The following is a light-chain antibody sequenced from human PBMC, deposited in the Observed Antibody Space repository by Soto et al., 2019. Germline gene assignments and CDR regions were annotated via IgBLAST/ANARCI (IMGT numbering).Light chain of an antibody. V-gene: IGLV1-44*01. J-gene: IGLJ2*01. CDR3: AAWDDSLNAVI. CDR2: SNN. Sequence: QSVLTQPPSASGTPGQRVTISCSGSSSNIGSNTVNWYQQLPGTAPKLLIYSNNQRPSGVPDRFSGSKSGTSASLAISGRQSEDEADDYCAAWDDSLNAVIFGGGTKLTVL. CDR1: SSNIGSNT.